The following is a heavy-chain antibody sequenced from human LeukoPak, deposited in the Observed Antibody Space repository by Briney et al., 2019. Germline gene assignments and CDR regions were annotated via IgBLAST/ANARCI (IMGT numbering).Heavy chain of an antibody. J-gene: IGHJ4*02. Sequence: GGSMTHSCAASGFTFTTYGMHWVRQAPGKGLEWVAFIRHDGSDEYYADSVKGRFTISRDNSKNTLYLQMNSLRPEDTAVYHCAKDFWGMTVVGSFDHWGQGTLATVSS. CDR3: AKDFWGMTVVGSFDH. CDR2: IRHDGSDE. V-gene: IGHV3-30*02. D-gene: IGHD6-19*01. CDR1: GFTFTTYG.